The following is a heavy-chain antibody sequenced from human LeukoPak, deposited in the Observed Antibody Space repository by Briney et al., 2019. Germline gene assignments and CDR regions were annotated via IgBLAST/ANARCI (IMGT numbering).Heavy chain of an antibody. Sequence: PGGSLRLSCAASGFTFEDYSIHWVRRAPGKGLEWVSGISWNSANIAYMDSVKGRFTISRDSAKKSLYLQMNSLRPEDTALYYCAKVRSAFRFGDIGLDSWGQGTLVTVSS. CDR2: ISWNSANI. V-gene: IGHV3-9*01. CDR1: GFTFEDYS. CDR3: AKVRSAFRFGDIGLDS. D-gene: IGHD3-10*01. J-gene: IGHJ4*02.